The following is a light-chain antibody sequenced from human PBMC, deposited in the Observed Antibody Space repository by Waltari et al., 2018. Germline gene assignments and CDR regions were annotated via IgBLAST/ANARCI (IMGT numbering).Light chain of an antibody. CDR2: WAS. Sequence: DIVMTQSPDSLAVSLGERATINCKSSQSVLYSANNKDYLAWYQQKPGQPAKLLIYWASTREFGVPDRFSGSGSGTDFTLIISSLQAEDVAVYYCQQYYSIPLTFGGGTKVEIK. J-gene: IGKJ4*01. CDR3: QQYYSIPLT. CDR1: QSVLYSANNKDY. V-gene: IGKV4-1*01.